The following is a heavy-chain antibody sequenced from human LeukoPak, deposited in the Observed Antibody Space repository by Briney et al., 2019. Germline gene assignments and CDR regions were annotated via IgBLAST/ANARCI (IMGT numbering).Heavy chain of an antibody. CDR1: GFNFNTFN. CDR3: ARDRADIVVALGY. Sequence: PGGSLRLSCAASGFNFNTFNMNWVRQAPGKGLEWISYISTSSGTISYADSVKGRFTISRDNAKNSLYLQMNSLRAEDTAVYYCARDRADIVVALGYWGQGTLVTVSS. CDR2: ISTSSGTI. D-gene: IGHD2-15*01. J-gene: IGHJ4*02. V-gene: IGHV3-48*01.